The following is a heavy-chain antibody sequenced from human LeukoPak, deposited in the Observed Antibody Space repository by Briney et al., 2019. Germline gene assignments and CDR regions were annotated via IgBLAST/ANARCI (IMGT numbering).Heavy chain of an antibody. Sequence: PGGSLRLSCAASGFTFSSYWMTWVRQAPGKGLEWVSGISASGGSTYYADSVKGRFTISRDNSKNTLYLQMNSLRAEDTAVYYCANVPSRIVGVGSGYYYYYYGMDVWGQGTTVTVSS. CDR1: GFTFSSYW. V-gene: IGHV3-23*01. CDR3: ANVPSRIVGVGSGYYYYYYGMDV. J-gene: IGHJ6*02. CDR2: ISASGGST. D-gene: IGHD1-26*01.